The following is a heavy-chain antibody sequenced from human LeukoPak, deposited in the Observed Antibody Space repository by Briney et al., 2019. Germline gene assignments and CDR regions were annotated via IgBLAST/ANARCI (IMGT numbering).Heavy chain of an antibody. J-gene: IGHJ4*02. V-gene: IGHV1-3*01. D-gene: IGHD4-17*01. CDR2: INAGNGNT. Sequence: GASVTVSYTASGYTFTRYAIQWVRQAPGQRLEWLGWINAGNGNTKYSQNFQGGVTITRDTSASTAYMDLSSLRSEDTAVYYCARARWTSTVTTYYLDYWGQGTLVTVSS. CDR1: GYTFTRYA. CDR3: ARARWTSTVTTYYLDY.